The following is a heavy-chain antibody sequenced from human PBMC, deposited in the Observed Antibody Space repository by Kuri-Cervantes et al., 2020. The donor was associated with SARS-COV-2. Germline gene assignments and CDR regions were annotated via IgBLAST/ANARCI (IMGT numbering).Heavy chain of an antibody. J-gene: IGHJ4*02. V-gene: IGHV1-69*04. Sequence: SVKVSCKASGGTFSSYAISWVRQAPGQGLEWMGRIIPILGIANYAQKFQGRVTITADKSTSTAYMELSSLRSEDTAVYYCARDSGGSYLDYWGQGTLVTVSS. CDR3: ARDSGGSYLDY. D-gene: IGHD1-26*01. CDR1: GGTFSSYA. CDR2: IIPILGIA.